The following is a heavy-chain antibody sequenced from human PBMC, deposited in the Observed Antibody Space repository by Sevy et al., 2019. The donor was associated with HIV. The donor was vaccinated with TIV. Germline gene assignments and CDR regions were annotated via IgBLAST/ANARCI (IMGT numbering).Heavy chain of an antibody. D-gene: IGHD3-22*01. J-gene: IGHJ4*02. CDR3: AKDQKYYYDSSGSDY. Sequence: GGSLGLSCAASGFTFSSYAMSWVRQAPGKGLEWVSAISGSGGSTYYADSVKGRFTISRDNSKNTLYLQMNSLRAEDTAVYYCAKDQKYYYDSSGSDYWGQGTLVTVSS. V-gene: IGHV3-23*01. CDR2: ISGSGGST. CDR1: GFTFSSYA.